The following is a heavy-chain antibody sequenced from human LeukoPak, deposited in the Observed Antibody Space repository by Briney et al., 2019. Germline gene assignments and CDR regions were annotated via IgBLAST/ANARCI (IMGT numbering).Heavy chain of an antibody. V-gene: IGHV3-23*01. Sequence: GGSLRLSCVASGFTFSSYAMSWVRQAPGKGLEWVSAISGSGGSTYYADSVKGRFTISRDNSKNTLYLQMSSLRAEDTAVYYCAKDNRTYDYVWGSYYWGQGTLVTVSS. CDR3: AKDNRTYDYVWGSYY. CDR1: GFTFSSYA. J-gene: IGHJ4*02. CDR2: ISGSGGST. D-gene: IGHD3-16*01.